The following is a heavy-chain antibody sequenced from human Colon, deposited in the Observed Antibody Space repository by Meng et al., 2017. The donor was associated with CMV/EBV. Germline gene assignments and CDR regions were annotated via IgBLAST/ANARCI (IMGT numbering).Heavy chain of an antibody. V-gene: IGHV4-4*02. J-gene: IGHJ5*02. D-gene: IGHD5-24*01. CDR1: GVSLSTVNW. CDR3: AREDGVSGT. CDR2: IDHSGTT. Sequence: SLTFAVAGVSLSTVNWWSWVRQPPGKGLEWIGEIDHSGTTRYNPSLKSRLTISMDRSKNQFFIRLTSVTAADTAVYYCAREDGVSGTWGQGTLVTVSS.